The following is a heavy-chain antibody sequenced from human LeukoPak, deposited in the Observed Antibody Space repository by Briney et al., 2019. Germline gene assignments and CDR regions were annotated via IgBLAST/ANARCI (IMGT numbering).Heavy chain of an antibody. CDR2: IKQDGSEK. J-gene: IGHJ5*02. V-gene: IGHV3-7*01. CDR1: GFTFSSYW. CDR3: ARAAEDWLLLLRFDP. D-gene: IGHD3/OR15-3a*01. Sequence: PGGSLRLSCAASGFTFSSYWMSWVRQAPGKGLEWVANIKQDGSEKYYVDSVKGRFTISRDNAKNSLYLQMNSLRAEDTAVYYCARAAEDWLLLLRFDPWGQGTLVTVSS.